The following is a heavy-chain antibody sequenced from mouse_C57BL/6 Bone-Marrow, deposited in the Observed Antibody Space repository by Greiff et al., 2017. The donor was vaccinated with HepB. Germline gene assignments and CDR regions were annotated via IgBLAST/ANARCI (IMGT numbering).Heavy chain of an antibody. Sequence: VKLVESGAELARPGASVKLSCKASGYTFTSYGISWVKQRTGQGLEWIGEIYPRSGNTYYNEKFKGKATLTADKSSSTAYMELRSLTSEDSAVYFCVLTTVVATDYWGQGTTLTVSS. D-gene: IGHD1-1*01. CDR3: VLTTVVATDY. J-gene: IGHJ2*01. V-gene: IGHV1-81*01. CDR1: GYTFTSYG. CDR2: IYPRSGNT.